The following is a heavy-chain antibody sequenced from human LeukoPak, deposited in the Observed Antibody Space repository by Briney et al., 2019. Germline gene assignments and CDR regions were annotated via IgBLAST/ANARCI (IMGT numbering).Heavy chain of an antibody. Sequence: GGPLRLSCGASGFTFSSYDMYWVRQARGEGVWWVSYFRSSGSTIYYADSVKVRFTNSIDNAKNSWYLQKNSLRAEDTAVNYCAQTMVRGAIYFDYWGQGTLVTVSS. V-gene: IGHV3-48*03. J-gene: IGHJ4*02. D-gene: IGHD3-10*01. CDR3: AQTMVRGAIYFDY. CDR2: FRSSGSTI. CDR1: GFTFSSYD.